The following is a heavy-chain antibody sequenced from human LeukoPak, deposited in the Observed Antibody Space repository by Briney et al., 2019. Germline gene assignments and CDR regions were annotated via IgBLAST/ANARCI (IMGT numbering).Heavy chain of an antibody. CDR3: SKVRGTYSSGCFFDY. Sequence: PGGSLRLSCAASGFTFDNYAMHWVRQAPGKGLEWLSIISWNSGYIGYADSVKGRFTISRDNAKKSLDLQMNSPRAEDTAFYYCSKVRGTYSSGCFFDYWGQGTLVSVSS. J-gene: IGHJ4*02. D-gene: IGHD6-19*01. CDR2: ISWNSGYI. CDR1: GFTFDNYA. V-gene: IGHV3-9*01.